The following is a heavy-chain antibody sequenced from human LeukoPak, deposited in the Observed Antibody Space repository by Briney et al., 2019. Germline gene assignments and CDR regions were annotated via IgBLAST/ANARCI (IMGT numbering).Heavy chain of an antibody. CDR3: ARDRGYSNFDY. J-gene: IGHJ4*02. Sequence: GGSLRLSCVASGFTFSNYWMAWIRHAPGRGLEWVANMNEDGSEKNYVDSVKGRFTISRDNAQDSLYLQMNSLRAEDTAVYYCARDRGYSNFDYWGQGTLLIVSS. CDR2: MNEDGSEK. D-gene: IGHD4-11*01. CDR1: GFTFSNYW. V-gene: IGHV3-7*01.